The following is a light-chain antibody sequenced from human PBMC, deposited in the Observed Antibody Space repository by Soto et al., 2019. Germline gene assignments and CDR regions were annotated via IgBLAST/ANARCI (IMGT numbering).Light chain of an antibody. J-gene: IGKJ5*01. CDR1: QDVGKW. CDR3: QQANSFPIT. V-gene: IGKV1-12*01. CDR2: GAS. Sequence: DIQMTQSPPSVSASVGDRVTITCRASQDVGKWLAWYQQKPGKAPTLLIHGASSLQSGVPSRYSGSGSGTDFTLTISSLQPEDFATYYCQQANSFPITFGQGTRPEIK.